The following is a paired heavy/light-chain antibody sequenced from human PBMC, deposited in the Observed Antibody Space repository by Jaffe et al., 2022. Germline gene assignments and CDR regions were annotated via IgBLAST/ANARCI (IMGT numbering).Heavy chain of an antibody. D-gene: IGHD3-3*02. Sequence: QVQLMQSGAEVKKPGASVKLSCKTSGYTFGAYYMHWVRQVPGQGPEWLGWINPKSGGTNYAPKIRDRVTMTRDPSISTIYLEVASLRSDDTAVYYCARELAFCSGDSCSPSGFYYYVDVWGKGTTVTVSS. CDR2: INPKSGGT. CDR1: GYTFGAYY. V-gene: IGHV1-2*02. CDR3: ARELAFCSGDSCSPSGFYYYVDV. J-gene: IGHJ6*03.
Light chain of an antibody. CDR3: SSYTIHTNLL. CDR2: EVL. CDR1: SSDIGGNNF. J-gene: IGLJ3*02. Sequence: QSALTQPASVSGSPGQSITISCTGSSSDIGGNNFVSWYQQHPGKAPQLIIYEVLNRPSGVSDRFSGSKSGNTASLTISGLQPEDASLYYCSSYTIHTNLLFGGGTRVTVL. V-gene: IGLV2-14*01.